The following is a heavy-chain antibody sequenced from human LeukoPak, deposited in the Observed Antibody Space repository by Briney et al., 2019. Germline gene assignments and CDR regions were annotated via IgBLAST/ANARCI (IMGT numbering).Heavy chain of an antibody. V-gene: IGHV4-34*01. D-gene: IGHD6-19*01. CDR1: GGSFSGYY. CDR3: ARGREQWPGARPLDY. Sequence: SETLSLTCAVYGGSFSGYYWSWIRQPPGKGLEWIGEINHSGSTNYNPSLKSRVTISVDTSKNQFSLKLSSVTAADTAVYYCARGREQWPGARPLDYWGQGTLVTVSS. CDR2: INHSGST. J-gene: IGHJ4*02.